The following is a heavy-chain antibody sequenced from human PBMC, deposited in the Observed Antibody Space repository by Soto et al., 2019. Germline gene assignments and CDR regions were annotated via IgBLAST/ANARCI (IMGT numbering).Heavy chain of an antibody. Sequence: EVQLVESGGGLVQPGGSLRLSCAASGFTFSSYSMNWVRQAPGKGLEWVSYISSSSSTIYYADSVKGRCTISRDNAKNSLYLQMNRLRAEDTAVYYCARDSRLYCSSTSCYVGYYYGMDVWGQGTTVTVSS. D-gene: IGHD2-2*01. CDR1: GFTFSSYS. V-gene: IGHV3-48*01. CDR2: ISSSSSTI. J-gene: IGHJ6*02. CDR3: ARDSRLYCSSTSCYVGYYYGMDV.